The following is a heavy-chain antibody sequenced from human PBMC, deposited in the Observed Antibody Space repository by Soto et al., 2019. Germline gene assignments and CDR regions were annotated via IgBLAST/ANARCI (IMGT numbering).Heavy chain of an antibody. CDR3: ARHNRYSSTWFEGWFDP. CDR1: GYSFTNYW. J-gene: IGHJ5*02. D-gene: IGHD6-13*01. Sequence: GESLKISCKGSGYSFTNYWVGWVRQIPGRGLEWMGTIHPGDSDTRYSPFFQGQVTISADKSISTAYLQWSSLKASDTAMYYCARHNRYSSTWFEGWFDPWGQGTLVTVSS. V-gene: IGHV5-51*01. CDR2: IHPGDSDT.